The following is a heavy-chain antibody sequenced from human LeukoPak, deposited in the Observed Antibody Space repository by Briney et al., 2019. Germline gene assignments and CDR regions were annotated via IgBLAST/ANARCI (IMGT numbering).Heavy chain of an antibody. CDR2: INPNSGGT. Sequence: GASVNVSCKASGYSFTGDYMHWVRQATGQGLEGMGWINPNSGGTNYAQRFQGRVTMTRDTSISTAYMELSSLRSDDTAVYYCARGGWSTSPLPYYFDYWGQGTLVTVSS. CDR3: ARGGWSTSPLPYYFDY. D-gene: IGHD2-2*01. J-gene: IGHJ4*02. CDR1: GYSFTGDY. V-gene: IGHV1-2*02.